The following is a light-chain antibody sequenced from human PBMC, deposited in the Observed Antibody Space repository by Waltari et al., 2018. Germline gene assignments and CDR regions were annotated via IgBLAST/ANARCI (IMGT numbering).Light chain of an antibody. CDR3: HQRSNWPIT. CDR2: GAS. Sequence: EIVLTQSPATLSLSPGERATLSCRASQSVSSYLVWYQQKPGQTPRLPIYGASNRATGIPARFSGSGSGTDFTLTISSLESEDFAVYYCHQRSNWPITFGQGTRLEIK. J-gene: IGKJ5*01. CDR1: QSVSSY. V-gene: IGKV3-11*01.